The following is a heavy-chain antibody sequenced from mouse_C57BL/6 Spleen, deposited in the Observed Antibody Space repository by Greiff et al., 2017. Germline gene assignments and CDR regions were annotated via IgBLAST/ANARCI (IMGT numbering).Heavy chain of an antibody. CDR3: ARSAYYYGSSYGYIDV. J-gene: IGHJ1*03. V-gene: IGHV1-50*01. Sequence: QVQLQQPGAELVKPGASVKLSCKASGYTFTSYWMQWVKQRPGQGLEWIGEIDPSDSYTNYNQKFKGQATLTVDTSSSTAYMQLSSLTYEDSAVYYCARSAYYYGSSYGYIDVWGTGTTVTVSS. CDR1: GYTFTSYW. D-gene: IGHD1-1*01. CDR2: IDPSDSYT.